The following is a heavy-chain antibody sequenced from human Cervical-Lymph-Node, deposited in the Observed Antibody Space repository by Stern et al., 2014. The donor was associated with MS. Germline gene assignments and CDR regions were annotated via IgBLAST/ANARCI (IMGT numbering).Heavy chain of an antibody. CDR2: IFYTGST. J-gene: IGHJ4*02. CDR1: GGSIGRSSYY. V-gene: IGHV4-39*02. D-gene: IGHD6-19*01. Sequence: QLQLQESGPGLVMPSETLSLTCTVSGGSIGRSSYYWGWIRQPPGKGLEWIGNIFYTGSTFYDPSLKSRVTISVATSNNHFFLRLTSVTAADTAVYYCARGAGVFDSWGQGTLVTVSP. CDR3: ARGAGVFDS.